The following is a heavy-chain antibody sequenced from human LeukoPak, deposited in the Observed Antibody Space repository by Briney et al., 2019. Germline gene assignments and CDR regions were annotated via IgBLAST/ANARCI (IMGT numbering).Heavy chain of an antibody. V-gene: IGHV3-23*01. J-gene: IGHJ4*02. CDR2: ISGSGGST. CDR3: AKDQRNYGSGTLLDY. Sequence: PGGSLRLSCAASGFTFSSYGMSWVHQAPGKGLEWVSAISGSGGSTYYADSVKGRFTISRDNSKNTLYLQMNSLRAEDTAVYYCAKDQRNYGSGTLLDYWGRGTLVTVSS. D-gene: IGHD3-10*01. CDR1: GFTFSSYG.